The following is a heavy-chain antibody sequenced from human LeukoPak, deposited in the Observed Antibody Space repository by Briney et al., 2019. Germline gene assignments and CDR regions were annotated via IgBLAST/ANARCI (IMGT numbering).Heavy chain of an antibody. CDR3: ARDLVSKIAARPTFDY. Sequence: ASVKVSCKASGYTFTNYGISWVRQAPGQGLEWMGRINPNSGGTNYAQKFQGRVTMTRDTSISTAYMELSRLRSDDTAVYYCARDLVSKIAARPTFDYWGQGTLVTVSS. D-gene: IGHD6-6*01. CDR2: INPNSGGT. J-gene: IGHJ4*02. CDR1: GYTFTNYG. V-gene: IGHV1-2*06.